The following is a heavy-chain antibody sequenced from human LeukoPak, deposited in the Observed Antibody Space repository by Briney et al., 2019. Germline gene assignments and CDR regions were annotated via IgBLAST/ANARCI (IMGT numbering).Heavy chain of an antibody. CDR2: VKSDGSNP. CDR3: ARDIVSGSGSLDY. J-gene: IGHJ4*02. D-gene: IGHD3-10*01. V-gene: IGHV3-74*01. CDR1: RLSFSNYW. Sequence: QPGGSLRLSCAASRLSFSNYWMHWVRQAPGKGLVWVSRVKSDGSNPSYADSVKGRFTISRDNAENMLYLQMNTLGAEDTAVYYCARDIVSGSGSLDYWGQGTLVTVSS.